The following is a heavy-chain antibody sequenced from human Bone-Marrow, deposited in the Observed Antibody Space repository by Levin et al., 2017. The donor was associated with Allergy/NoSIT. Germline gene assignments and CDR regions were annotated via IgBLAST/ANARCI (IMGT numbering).Heavy chain of an antibody. CDR2: ISHDGNFK. CDR3: ARDVSGSYDF. Sequence: PGGSLRLTCAASGFTFSGYGLHWVRQAPGKGLDWVAVISHDGNFKYYADSVKGRFTISRDSSSNTLYLQMNSLTAEDTAVYYCARDVSGSYDFWGQGTLVTVSS. J-gene: IGHJ4*02. V-gene: IGHV3-33*05. CDR1: GFTFSGYG. D-gene: IGHD1-26*01.